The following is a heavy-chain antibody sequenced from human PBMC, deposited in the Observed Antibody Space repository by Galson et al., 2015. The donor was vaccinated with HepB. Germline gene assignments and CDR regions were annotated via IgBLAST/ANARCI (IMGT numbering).Heavy chain of an antibody. CDR3: ARDKGLLQLYHSAVFDY. Sequence: SVKVSCKASGYTFTSYGISWVRQAPGQGLEWMGWISAYNGNTNYAQKLQGRVTMTTDTSTSTAYMELRSLRSDDAAVYYCARDKGLLQLYHSAVFDYWGQGTLVTVSS. J-gene: IGHJ4*02. D-gene: IGHD3-16*02. CDR1: GYTFTSYG. V-gene: IGHV1-18*01. CDR2: ISAYNGNT.